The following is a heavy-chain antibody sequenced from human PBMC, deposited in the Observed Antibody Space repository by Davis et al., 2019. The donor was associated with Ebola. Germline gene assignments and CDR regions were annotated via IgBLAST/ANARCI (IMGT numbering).Heavy chain of an antibody. D-gene: IGHD2/OR15-2a*01. Sequence: GESLKISCAASGFTFSSNSMNWVRQAPGKGLEWVSFISSSSNYIYYADSVKGRFTVSRDNSKNLLLLEMSSLRAEDTAVYYCAREGFYFYGMDVWGRGTTVTVSS. CDR2: ISSSSNYI. CDR1: GFTFSSNS. J-gene: IGHJ6*04. V-gene: IGHV3-21*01. CDR3: AREGFYFYGMDV.